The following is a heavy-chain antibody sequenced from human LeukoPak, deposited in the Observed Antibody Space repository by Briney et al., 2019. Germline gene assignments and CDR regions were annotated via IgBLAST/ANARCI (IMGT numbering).Heavy chain of an antibody. Sequence: SETLSLTCAVYGGSFSGYYWSWIRQPPGKGLEWIGEINHSGSTNYNPSLKSRVTISVGTSKNQFSLKLSSVTAADTAVYYCARDRRGYCSGGSCYYRGPFDYWGQGTLVTVSS. J-gene: IGHJ4*02. CDR3: ARDRRGYCSGGSCYYRGPFDY. D-gene: IGHD2-15*01. V-gene: IGHV4-34*01. CDR2: INHSGST. CDR1: GGSFSGYY.